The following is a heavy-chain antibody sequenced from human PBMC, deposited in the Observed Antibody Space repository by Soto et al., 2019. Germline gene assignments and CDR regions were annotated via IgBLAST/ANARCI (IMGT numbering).Heavy chain of an antibody. CDR2: INHSRST. Sequence: QVQLQQWGAGLLKPSETLSLTCAIYGGSFSGYYWSWIRQPPGKGLEWIGEINHSRSTNYNPSLKSRVTISVDTSKNQFSLRLSSVTAADTAVYYCAREVGGYDAFDIWGQGTMVTVSS. V-gene: IGHV4-34*01. D-gene: IGHD5-12*01. CDR1: GGSFSGYY. J-gene: IGHJ3*02. CDR3: AREVGGYDAFDI.